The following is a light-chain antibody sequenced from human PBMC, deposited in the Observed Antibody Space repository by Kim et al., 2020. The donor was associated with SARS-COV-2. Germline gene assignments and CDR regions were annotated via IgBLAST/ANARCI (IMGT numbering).Light chain of an antibody. V-gene: IGLV6-57*03. CDR3: QTYDNRNVL. CDR1: RGSIAGNY. Sequence: GKTVSISCTRSRGSIAGNYVQWYQQRPGSAPTTVIYEDKQRPSAVPDRFSGSIDTSSNSAFLTISGLKTEDEADYYCQTYDNRNVLFGGGTQLTVL. CDR2: EDK. J-gene: IGLJ2*01.